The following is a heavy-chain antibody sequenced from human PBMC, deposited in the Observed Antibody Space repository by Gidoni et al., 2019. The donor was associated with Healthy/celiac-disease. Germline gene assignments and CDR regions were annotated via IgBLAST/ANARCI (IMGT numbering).Heavy chain of an antibody. D-gene: IGHD5-12*01. CDR2: ISYDGSNK. J-gene: IGHJ4*02. CDR3: ASGESGYDSGY. Sequence: QVQLVASGGGVVQPGRSLRLSCAASGFTFSSYAMHWVRQAPGKGLEWVAVISYDGSNKYYADAVKGRFTISRDNSKNTLYLQMNSLRAEDTAVYYCASGESGYDSGYWGQGTLVTVSS. CDR1: GFTFSSYA. V-gene: IGHV3-30-3*01.